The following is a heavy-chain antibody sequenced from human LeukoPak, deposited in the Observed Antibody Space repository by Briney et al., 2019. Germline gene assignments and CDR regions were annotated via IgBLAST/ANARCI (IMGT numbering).Heavy chain of an antibody. D-gene: IGHD7-27*01. J-gene: IGHJ4*02. CDR2: INHSGST. CDR3: ARQGNWGSLDY. CDR1: GGSFSGYY. V-gene: IGHV4-34*01. Sequence: SETLSLTCAVYGGSFSGYYWSWIRQPPGKGLEWIGEINHSGSTNYNPSLKSRVTISVDTSKNQFSLKLISVTAADTAVYYCARQGNWGSLDYWGQGTLVTVSS.